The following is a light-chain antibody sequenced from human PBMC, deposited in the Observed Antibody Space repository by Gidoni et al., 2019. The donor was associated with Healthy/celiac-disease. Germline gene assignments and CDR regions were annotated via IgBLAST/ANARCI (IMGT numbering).Light chain of an antibody. CDR2: DVS. V-gene: IGLV2-14*01. Sequence: QPALTQPASVSESPGQSTTISCTGTSSDVGGYNYVSWYQQHPGKAPKLMIYDVSNRPSGVSNRFSGSKSGNTASLTISGLQAEDEADYYCSSYTSSSTLDWVFGGGTKLTVL. CDR3: SSYTSSSTLDWV. CDR1: SSDVGGYNY. J-gene: IGLJ3*02.